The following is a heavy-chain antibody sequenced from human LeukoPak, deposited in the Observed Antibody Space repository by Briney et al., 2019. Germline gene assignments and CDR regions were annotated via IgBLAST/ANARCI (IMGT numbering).Heavy chain of an antibody. J-gene: IGHJ6*03. CDR1: DGSISDYY. V-gene: IGHV4-4*09. CDR3: ARGTYYYYYYMDA. Sequence: SETLSLTCTVSDGSISDYYWSWIRQPPGKGLEWVGNIYSSGSTIYNPSLKSRVTISLDTSRNQFSLKLTSLTAPDTAVYYCARGTYYYYYYMDAWGKGTTVTVSS. CDR2: IYSSGST.